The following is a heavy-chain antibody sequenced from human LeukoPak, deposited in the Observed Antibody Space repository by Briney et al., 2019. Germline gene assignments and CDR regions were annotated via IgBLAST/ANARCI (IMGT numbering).Heavy chain of an antibody. Sequence: SHTLALTCSFCVDSVTRPSYFWAWIPQPPGGGLERNGSIYYRGTTHYNPSVKSRVAISTNTSKNEFSLRLSSVTAADTVLYYCASADCSSTTCPFDSWGQGTLVTVSS. J-gene: IGHJ4*02. V-gene: IGHV4-39*01. CDR1: VDSVTRPSYF. CDR2: IYYRGTT. D-gene: IGHD2-2*01. CDR3: ASADCSSTTCPFDS.